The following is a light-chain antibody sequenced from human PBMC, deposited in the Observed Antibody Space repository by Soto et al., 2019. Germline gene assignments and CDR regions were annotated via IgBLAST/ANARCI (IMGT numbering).Light chain of an antibody. CDR2: DVS. CDR3: SSYTSSSTGV. CDR1: SSDIGGYNY. J-gene: IGLJ1*01. V-gene: IGLV2-14*03. Sequence: QSVLTQPASVSGSPGQSITISCTGTSSDIGGYNYVSWYQQHPGKAPKLIIFDVSKRPSGVSSRFAGSKSGNTASLTISGRQAEDEADYYCSSYTSSSTGVFGTGTKLTVL.